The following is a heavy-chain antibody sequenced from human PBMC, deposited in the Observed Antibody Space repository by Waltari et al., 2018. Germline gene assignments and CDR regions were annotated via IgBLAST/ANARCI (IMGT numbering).Heavy chain of an antibody. J-gene: IGHJ3*01. D-gene: IGHD6-19*01. CDR2: IDPTDAYT. V-gene: IGHV5-10-1*03. CDR3: ATWRSKAVAVPRHDAFDV. Sequence: EEQLVESGGGLVQPGDSPRLSCAASGYTFTTYWINWVRQMPGKGLEWMGRIDPTDAYTTYSPSFKGHVTISVDKSISTAYLQWSSLKASDTAMYYCATWRSKAVAVPRHDAFDVWGHGTLVTVSS. CDR1: GYTFTTYW.